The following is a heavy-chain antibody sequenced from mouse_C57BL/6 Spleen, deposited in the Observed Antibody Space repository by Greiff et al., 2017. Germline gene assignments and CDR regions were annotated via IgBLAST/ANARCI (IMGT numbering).Heavy chain of an antibody. CDR1: GYTFTDYN. V-gene: IGHV1-22*01. CDR2: INPNNGGT. Sequence: VHVKQSGPELVKPGASVKMSCKASGYTFTDYNMHWVKQSHGKSLEWIGYINPNNGGTSYNQKFKGKATLTVNKSSSTAYMELRSLTSEDSAVYYCARSSYGYGGYFDYWGQGTTLTVSS. CDR3: ARSSYGYGGYFDY. D-gene: IGHD2-2*01. J-gene: IGHJ2*01.